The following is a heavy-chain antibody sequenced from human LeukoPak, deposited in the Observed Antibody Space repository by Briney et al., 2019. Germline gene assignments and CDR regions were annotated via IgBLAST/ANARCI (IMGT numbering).Heavy chain of an antibody. J-gene: IGHJ4*02. CDR1: GGSFSGYY. CDR2: INHSGST. V-gene: IGHV4-34*01. CDR3: ARRRTMFGYFAGEFDY. D-gene: IGHD3-10*02. Sequence: SETLSLTCAVYGGSFSGYYWSWIRQPPGKGLEWIGEINHSGSTNNNPSLKSRVTISVDTSKNQFSLKLNSVTAADTAVYYCARRRTMFGYFAGEFDYWGQGTLVTVSS.